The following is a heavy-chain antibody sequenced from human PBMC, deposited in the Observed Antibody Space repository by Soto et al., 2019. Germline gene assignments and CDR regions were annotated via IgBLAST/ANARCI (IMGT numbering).Heavy chain of an antibody. CDR2: IYSGGST. CDR1: GFTVSSNY. Sequence: EVQLVESGGGLIQPGGSLRLSCAASGFTVSSNYMSWVRQAPGKGLEWVSVIYSGGSTYYADSVKGRFTISRDNSKNTLYLQMSSLRAEATAVYYCARDLSTTVTTGGLGYWGQGTLVTVSS. D-gene: IGHD4-17*01. V-gene: IGHV3-53*01. CDR3: ARDLSTTVTTGGLGY. J-gene: IGHJ4*02.